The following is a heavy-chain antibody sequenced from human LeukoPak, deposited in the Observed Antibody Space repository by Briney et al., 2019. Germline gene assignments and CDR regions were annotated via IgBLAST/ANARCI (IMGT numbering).Heavy chain of an antibody. CDR1: GFTFSSYA. V-gene: IGHV3-30-3*01. Sequence: GRSLRLSCAASGFTFSSYAMHWVRQASGKGLEWVAVISYDGSNKYYADSVKGRFTISRDNSKNTLYPQMNSLRAEDTAVYYCAKDHRPVDFWSIDYFDYWGQGTLVTVSS. CDR3: AKDHRPVDFWSIDYFDY. D-gene: IGHD3-3*01. J-gene: IGHJ4*02. CDR2: ISYDGSNK.